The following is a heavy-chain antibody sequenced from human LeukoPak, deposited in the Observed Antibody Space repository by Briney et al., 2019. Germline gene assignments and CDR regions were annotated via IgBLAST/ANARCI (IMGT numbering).Heavy chain of an antibody. CDR2: IIPILGIA. CDR1: GYIFTGYY. D-gene: IGHD3-22*01. J-gene: IGHJ4*02. CDR3: ARETFRYYYDSSGYATDY. V-gene: IGHV1-69*04. Sequence: ASVKVSCKASGYIFTGYYMHWVRQAPGQGLEWMGRIIPILGIANYAQKFQGRVTITADKSTSTAYMELSSLRSEDTAVYYCARETFRYYYDSSGYATDYWGQGTLVTVSS.